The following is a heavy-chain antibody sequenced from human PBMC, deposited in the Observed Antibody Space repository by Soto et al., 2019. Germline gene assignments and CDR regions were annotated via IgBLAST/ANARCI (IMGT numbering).Heavy chain of an antibody. CDR1: GFTFSSYG. CDR2: ITGGGDKT. CDR3: GKAAGVTYYYYMDV. V-gene: IGHV3-23*01. D-gene: IGHD6-13*01. Sequence: GGSLRLSCGASGFTFSSYGMNWVRQAPGKGLEWVSSITGGGDKTKYADSVKGRFTISRDNSKNTLYLQMDSLRAEDTAVYYCGKAAGVTYYYYMDVWGKGTTVTVSS. J-gene: IGHJ6*03.